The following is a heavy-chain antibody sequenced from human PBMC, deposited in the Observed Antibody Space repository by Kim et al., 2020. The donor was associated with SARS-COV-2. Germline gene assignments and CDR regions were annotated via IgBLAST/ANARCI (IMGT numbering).Heavy chain of an antibody. J-gene: IGHJ6*02. Sequence: GGSLRLCCAASGFSVSSNYMNWVRQAPGKGLEWVSLINAGGDTFYADPVKGRFTISRDNAKNTLYLQMDSLRADDSALYYCASPGYCSGAGCSPGRTESFYYGMDVWGRGTTVIVSS. D-gene: IGHD2-15*01. CDR1: GFSVSSNY. CDR2: INAGGDT. CDR3: ASPGYCSGAGCSPGRTESFYYGMDV. V-gene: IGHV3-53*01.